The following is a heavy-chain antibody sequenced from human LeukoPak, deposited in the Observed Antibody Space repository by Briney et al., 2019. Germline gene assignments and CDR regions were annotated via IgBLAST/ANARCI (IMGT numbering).Heavy chain of an antibody. CDR3: AREYHGGGYYGMDV. CDR2: ISGSGGST. V-gene: IGHV3-23*01. CDR1: GFIFDSHA. Sequence: GGSLRLSCAGSGFIFDSHALTWVRQAPGKGLEWVSAISGSGGSTYYADSVKGRFTISRDNSKNTLYLQMNSLRGEDTAVYYCAREYHGGGYYGMDVWGQGTTVTVSS. D-gene: IGHD3-16*01. J-gene: IGHJ6*02.